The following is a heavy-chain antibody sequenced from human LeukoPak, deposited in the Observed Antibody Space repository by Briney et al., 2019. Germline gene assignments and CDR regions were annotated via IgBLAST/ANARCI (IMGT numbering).Heavy chain of an antibody. V-gene: IGHV1-18*01. J-gene: IGHJ4*02. Sequence: GASVKVSCKASGYTFTSYGISWVRQAPGQGLEWMGWISAYNGNTNYAQKLQGRVTMTTDTSTSTAYMELRSLRFDDTAVYYCAGSPLIDCSSTSCYSAPDYWGQGTLVTVSS. CDR1: GYTFTSYG. D-gene: IGHD2-2*02. CDR2: ISAYNGNT. CDR3: AGSPLIDCSSTSCYSAPDY.